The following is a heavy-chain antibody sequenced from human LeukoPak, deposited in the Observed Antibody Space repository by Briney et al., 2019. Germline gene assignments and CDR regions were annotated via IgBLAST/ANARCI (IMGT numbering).Heavy chain of an antibody. Sequence: AGGSLRLSRAASGFTFSSYAMTWVRQAPGKGLEWVSSIRGDAGSTYYADSVRGRFTISRDNSKNTVYLQMNSLRAEDTAVYYCAKDVVLSGWDFVHWGRGTLVTVSS. CDR3: AKDVVLSGWDFVH. D-gene: IGHD6-19*01. J-gene: IGHJ1*01. CDR1: GFTFSSYA. V-gene: IGHV3-23*01. CDR2: IRGDAGST.